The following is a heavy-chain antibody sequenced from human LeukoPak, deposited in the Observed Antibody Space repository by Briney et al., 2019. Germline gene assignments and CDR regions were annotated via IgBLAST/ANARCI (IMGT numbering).Heavy chain of an antibody. V-gene: IGHV1-18*01. CDR2: ISAYNGNT. Sequence: ASVKVSCKASGYTFTSYGISWVRQAPGQGLEWMGWISAYNGNTNYAQKLQGRVTMTTDTSTSTAYMELRSLRSDDTAVYYCARSRLRTVTGDAFDIWGQGTMVTVSS. CDR1: GYTFTSYG. D-gene: IGHD1-14*01. J-gene: IGHJ3*02. CDR3: ARSRLRTVTGDAFDI.